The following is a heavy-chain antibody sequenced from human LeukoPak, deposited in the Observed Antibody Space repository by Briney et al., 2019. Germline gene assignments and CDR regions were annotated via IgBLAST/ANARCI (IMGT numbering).Heavy chain of an antibody. D-gene: IGHD3-3*01. Sequence: SETLSLTCAVSGGSISSSNWWSWVRQPPGKGLEWIGEIYHSGSTNYNPSLKSRVTISVDKSKNQFSLKLSSVTAADTAVYYCAREASPPYYDFWSGYYRKELDYYYYGMDVWGQGTTVTVSS. CDR3: AREASPPYYDFWSGYYRKELDYYYYGMDV. CDR2: IYHSGST. CDR1: GGSISSSNW. V-gene: IGHV4-4*02. J-gene: IGHJ6*02.